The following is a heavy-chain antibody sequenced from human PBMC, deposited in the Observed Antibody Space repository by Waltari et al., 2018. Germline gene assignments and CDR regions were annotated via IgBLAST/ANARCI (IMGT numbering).Heavy chain of an antibody. J-gene: IGHJ4*02. V-gene: IGHV4-59*11. D-gene: IGHD2-15*01. CDR1: GGSISSHY. CDR2: IYYSGST. CDR3: AQFSIHCSGGSCEDY. Sequence: QVQLQESGPGLVKPSATLSLTCTVSGGSISSHYWSWIRQPPGKGLEWIGYIYYSGSTNYNPSLKSRVTISVDTSKNQFSLKLSSVTAADTAVYYCAQFSIHCSGGSCEDYWGQGTLVTVSS.